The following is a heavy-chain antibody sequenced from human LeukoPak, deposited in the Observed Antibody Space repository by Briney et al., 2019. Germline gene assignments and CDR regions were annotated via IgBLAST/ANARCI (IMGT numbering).Heavy chain of an antibody. Sequence: GESLKISCKGSGYSFTSYWIGWVRQMPGKGLEWMGIIYPGDSDTRYSPSFQGQVTISADKSISTAYLQWSSLKASGTTMYYCARIAAADLRTNFDYWGQGTLVTVSS. D-gene: IGHD6-13*01. CDR1: GYSFTSYW. J-gene: IGHJ4*02. V-gene: IGHV5-51*01. CDR2: IYPGDSDT. CDR3: ARIAAADLRTNFDY.